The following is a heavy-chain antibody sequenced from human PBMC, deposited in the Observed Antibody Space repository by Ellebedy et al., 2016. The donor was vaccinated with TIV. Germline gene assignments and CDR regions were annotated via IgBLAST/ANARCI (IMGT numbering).Heavy chain of an antibody. CDR2: IKTKINGWTT. D-gene: IGHD3-10*01. CDR1: GFTISNYE. V-gene: IGHV3-15*01. J-gene: IGHJ5*02. Sequence: PGGSLRLSCAASGFTISNYEMNWVRQAPGKGLEWVGRIKTKINGWTTDYAATVKSRFTISRDDSGNTLYLQMTRLTSEDTAVSYCTTARLWFGELLYPPPFWFDPWGQGTLVTVSS. CDR3: TTARLWFGELLYPPPFWFDP.